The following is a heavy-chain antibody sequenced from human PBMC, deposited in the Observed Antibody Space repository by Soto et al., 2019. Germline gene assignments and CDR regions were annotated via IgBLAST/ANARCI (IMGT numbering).Heavy chain of an antibody. CDR2: IGHDGSNK. Sequence: QVQLVESGGGVVQPGRSLTLSCAASGLTFTKYDMHWVLQAPGKGLEWVAVIGHDGSNKNYPDSVRGRFTISRDHSQNTQYLQMNSLRGEETAVYYCAKDGREEWIFVWDNAYAMDVWGQGTTVTVTS. J-gene: IGHJ6*02. D-gene: IGHD2-2*03. CDR1: GLTFTKYD. V-gene: IGHV3-30*18. CDR3: AKDGREEWIFVWDNAYAMDV.